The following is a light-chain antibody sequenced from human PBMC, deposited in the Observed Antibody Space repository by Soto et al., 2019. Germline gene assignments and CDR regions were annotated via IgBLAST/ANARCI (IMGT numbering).Light chain of an antibody. CDR3: QQANSFPLT. V-gene: IGKV1-12*01. Sequence: DLQMTQSPSSVSASVGDRVTISCRASQGISSWLAWYQRKPGKAPKLLIYAASTLEAGVPSRFSGSGSGTDFTLTISSLQPDDFATYYCQQANSFPLTFGQGTRLEIK. CDR1: QGISSW. J-gene: IGKJ5*01. CDR2: AAS.